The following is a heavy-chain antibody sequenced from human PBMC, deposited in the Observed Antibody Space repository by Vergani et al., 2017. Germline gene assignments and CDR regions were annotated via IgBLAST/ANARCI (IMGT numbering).Heavy chain of an antibody. CDR2: IKQDGSER. Sequence: EVQLVESGGGLAQPGGSLGLSCAASGFLFREYWMNWVRQAPGKGLEWLANIKQDGSERFYVDSVKGRFTISRDNANNSLYLQMNSLRAEDTAVYYCARGGVVGSTGRTFEFWGQGTTVTVSS. CDR3: ARGGVVGSTGRTFEF. J-gene: IGHJ3*01. CDR1: GFLFREYW. D-gene: IGHD1-26*01. V-gene: IGHV3-7*01.